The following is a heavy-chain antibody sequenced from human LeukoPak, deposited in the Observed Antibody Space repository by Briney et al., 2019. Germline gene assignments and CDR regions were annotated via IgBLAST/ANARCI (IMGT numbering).Heavy chain of an antibody. CDR3: ARGRTSEFDY. Sequence: GGSLRLSCAVSGITFSTYSMNWVRQAPGKGLEWVSSISSSSTYIYYADSVKGRFTISRDNAKNSPYLQMNSLRAEDTAVYYCARGRTSEFDYWGQGTLVTVSS. J-gene: IGHJ4*02. CDR1: GITFSTYS. CDR2: ISSSSTYI. D-gene: IGHD1-7*01. V-gene: IGHV3-21*01.